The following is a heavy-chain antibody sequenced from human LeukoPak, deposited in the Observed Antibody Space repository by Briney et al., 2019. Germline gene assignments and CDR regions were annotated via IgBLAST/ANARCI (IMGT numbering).Heavy chain of an antibody. CDR1: GYTFTSYD. D-gene: IGHD3-10*01. CDR2: MNPNSGNT. Sequence: ASVKVSCKASGYTFTSYDINWVRQATGQGLEWMGWMNPNSGNTGYAQKFQGGVTMTRNTSISTAYMELSSLRSEDTAVYYCARGDYYGSGSYSAAFDIWCQGTMVTVSS. J-gene: IGHJ3*02. V-gene: IGHV1-8*01. CDR3: ARGDYYGSGSYSAAFDI.